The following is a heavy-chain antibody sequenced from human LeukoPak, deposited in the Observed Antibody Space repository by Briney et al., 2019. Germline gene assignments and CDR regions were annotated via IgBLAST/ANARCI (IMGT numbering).Heavy chain of an antibody. CDR3: ARGPSLYDSSGFHFDY. D-gene: IGHD3-22*01. V-gene: IGHV4-34*01. CDR1: GGSFSGYY. J-gene: IGHJ4*02. Sequence: SEPLSLTCAVYGGSFSGYYWSWTRQPPGKGLEWIGEINHSGSTNYNPSLKSRVTISVAASKNQFSPKLSSVTAADTAVYYCARGPSLYDSSGFHFDYWGQGTLVTVSS. CDR2: INHSGST.